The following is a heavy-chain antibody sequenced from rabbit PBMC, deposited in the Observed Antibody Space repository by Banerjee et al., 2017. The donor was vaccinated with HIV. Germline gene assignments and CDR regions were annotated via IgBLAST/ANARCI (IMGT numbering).Heavy chain of an antibody. CDR3: ARTYGVSCYLDL. CDR2: IYTNSGTT. Sequence: QSLEESGGDLVKPGASLTLTCTASGIDFNNYYYMCWVRQAPGKGLELNACIYTNSGTTWYASWVNGRHTTSRSTSLNTVDLKMTSLTAADTATYVCARTYGVSCYLDLWGQGTLVTVS. D-gene: IGHD2-1*01. J-gene: IGHJ3*01. V-gene: IGHV1S43*01. CDR1: GIDFNNYYY.